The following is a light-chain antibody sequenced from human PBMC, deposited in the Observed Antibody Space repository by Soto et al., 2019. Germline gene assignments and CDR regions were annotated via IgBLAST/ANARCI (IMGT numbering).Light chain of an antibody. CDR1: QSVLYSSNNKNY. J-gene: IGKJ3*01. Sequence: DIVMTQSPDSLAVSLGERATINCKSSQSVLYSSNNKNYLAWYQQKPGQPPKLLIYWASTQESGVPDRFSGSGSGTDCTLTISGLHAEDATVYSCQQYYSTPFTFGPGTKVDIK. CDR2: WAS. V-gene: IGKV4-1*01. CDR3: QQYYSTPFT.